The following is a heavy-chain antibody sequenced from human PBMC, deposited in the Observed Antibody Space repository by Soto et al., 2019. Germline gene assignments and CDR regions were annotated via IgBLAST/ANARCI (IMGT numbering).Heavy chain of an antibody. Sequence: ESLKISCKGSGYSFTSYWIGWVRQMPGKGLEWMGIIYPGDSDTRYSPSFQGQVTISADKSISTAYLQWSSLKASDTAMYYCARQAVGTGYSSGWYLGAFDIWGQGTMVT. CDR3: ARQAVGTGYSSGWYLGAFDI. D-gene: IGHD6-19*01. J-gene: IGHJ3*02. CDR1: GYSFTSYW. CDR2: IYPGDSDT. V-gene: IGHV5-51*01.